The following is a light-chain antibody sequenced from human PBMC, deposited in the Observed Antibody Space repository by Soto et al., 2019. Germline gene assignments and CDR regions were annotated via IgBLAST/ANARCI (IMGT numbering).Light chain of an antibody. V-gene: IGKV3D-11*01. CDR3: QQRSNWSIT. CDR1: QGVSSY. CDR2: DAS. Sequence: EIVLTQSPATLSLSPGERATLSCRASQGVSSYLAWYQQKPGQAPRLLIYDASNRATGIPARFSGSGPGTDFTLTISSLEREDFAVYYCQQRSNWSITFGQGTRLEIK. J-gene: IGKJ5*01.